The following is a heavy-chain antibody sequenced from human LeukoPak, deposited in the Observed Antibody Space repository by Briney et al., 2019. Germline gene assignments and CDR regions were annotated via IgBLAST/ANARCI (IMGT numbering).Heavy chain of an antibody. J-gene: IGHJ4*02. V-gene: IGHV3-23*01. CDR2: ISGSGGST. CDR1: GFTFSSYA. CDR3: AKDPLFVDYYDSSGYYYGY. D-gene: IGHD3-22*01. Sequence: GGSLRLSCAASGFTFSSYAMSWVRQAPGKGLEWVSAISGSGGSTYYADSVKGRFTISRDNSKNTLYPQMNSLRAEDTAVYYCAKDPLFVDYYDSSGYYYGYWGQGTLVTVSS.